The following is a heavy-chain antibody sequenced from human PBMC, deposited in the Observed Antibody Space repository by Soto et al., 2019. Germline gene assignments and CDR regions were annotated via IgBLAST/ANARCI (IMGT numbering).Heavy chain of an antibody. CDR1: GGSISSYS. V-gene: IGHV4-59*08. CDR2: IYYIGST. CDR3: ARQHVGLYRGNSDWYFDL. D-gene: IGHD2-21*02. Sequence: QVQLQESGPGLVKPSETLSLTCSVSGGSISSYSWSWIRQPPGKGLEWIGYIYYIGSTTYHPSLNSRVTIAADTAKNQHTLKLGSVSDADTAVYYCARQHVGLYRGNSDWYFDLWGRGTLVTVSS. J-gene: IGHJ2*01.